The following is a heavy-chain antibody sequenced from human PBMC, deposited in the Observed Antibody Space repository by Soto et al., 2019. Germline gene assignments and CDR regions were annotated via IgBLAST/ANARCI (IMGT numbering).Heavy chain of an antibody. CDR3: AKDEYYYSRSGYYIFDS. J-gene: IGHJ4*02. CDR1: GFTFSSYA. Sequence: PGGSLRLSCAASGFTFSSYAMNWVRQAPGKGLEWVSVISGSGGSTYYADSVKGRFTISRDNSMNTLYLQMNTLRAEDTALYYCAKDEYYYSRSGYYIFDSWGQGTLVTVSS. D-gene: IGHD3-22*01. V-gene: IGHV3-23*01. CDR2: ISGSGGST.